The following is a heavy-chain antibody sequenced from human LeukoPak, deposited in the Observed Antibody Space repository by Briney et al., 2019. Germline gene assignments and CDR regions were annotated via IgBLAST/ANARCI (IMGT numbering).Heavy chain of an antibody. J-gene: IGHJ4*02. CDR3: AKDRYYDILTGRAPFDY. CDR1: GFTFSSYA. Sequence: GGSLRLSCAASGFTFSSYAMSWVRQAPGKGLEWVSAISGSGGSTYYADSVKGRFTISRDNSENTLYLQMNSLRAEDTAVYYCAKDRYYDILTGRAPFDYWGQGTLVTVSS. V-gene: IGHV3-23*01. CDR2: ISGSGGST. D-gene: IGHD3-9*01.